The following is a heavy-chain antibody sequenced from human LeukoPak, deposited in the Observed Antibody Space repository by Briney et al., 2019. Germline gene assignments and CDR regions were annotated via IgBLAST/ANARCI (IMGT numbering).Heavy chain of an antibody. CDR1: GFTVYSNH. J-gene: IGHJ6*02. CDR2: IYSGGST. D-gene: IGHD5-18*01. CDR3: ARYGGDVDTAMVIDYYYGMDV. V-gene: IGHV3-66*01. Sequence: QPGGSLRLSCAASGFTVYSNHMSWVRQAPGKGLEWVSVIYSGGSTYYADSVKGRFTISRDNSKNTLYLQMNSLRAEDTAVYYCARYGGDVDTAMVIDYYYGMDVWGQGTTVTVSS.